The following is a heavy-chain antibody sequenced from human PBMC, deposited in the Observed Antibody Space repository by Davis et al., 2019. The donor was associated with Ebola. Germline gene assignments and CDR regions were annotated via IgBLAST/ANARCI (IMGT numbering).Heavy chain of an antibody. D-gene: IGHD3-3*01. J-gene: IGHJ6*03. CDR2: ISSSGSTI. CDR3: ARVRLFILRFLESLGGYMDV. Sequence: PGGSLRLSCAASGFTFSSYEMNWVRQAPGKGLEWVSYISSSGSTIYYADSVKGRFTISRDNAKNSLYLQMNSLRAEDTAVYYCARVRLFILRFLESLGGYMDVWGKGTTVTVSS. CDR1: GFTFSSYE. V-gene: IGHV3-48*03.